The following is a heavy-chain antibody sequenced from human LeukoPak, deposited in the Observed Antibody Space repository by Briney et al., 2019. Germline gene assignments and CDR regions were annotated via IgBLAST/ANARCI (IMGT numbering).Heavy chain of an antibody. Sequence: GGSLRLSCAASGFTFSSYSMNWVRQAPGKGLEWVSSISSSSSYIYYADSVKGRFTISRDNAKNSLYLQMNGLRAEDTAVFYCARESHYYGSGSYLGDYWGQGTLVTVSS. CDR2: ISSSSSYI. V-gene: IGHV3-21*01. J-gene: IGHJ4*02. D-gene: IGHD3-10*01. CDR3: ARESHYYGSGSYLGDY. CDR1: GFTFSSYS.